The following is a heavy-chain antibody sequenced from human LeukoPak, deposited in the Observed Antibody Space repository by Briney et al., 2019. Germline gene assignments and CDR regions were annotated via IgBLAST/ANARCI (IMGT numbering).Heavy chain of an antibody. CDR3: ARGLRFLEWLLSWFDP. CDR2: MNPNSSNT. CDR1: GYTFTSYD. Sequence: ASVKVSCKASGYTFTSYDINWVRQATGQGLEWIGWMNPNSSNTGYAQKFQGRVTMTRNTSISTAYMELSSLRSEDTAVYYCARGLRFLEWLLSWFDPWGQGTLVTVFS. V-gene: IGHV1-8*01. D-gene: IGHD3-3*01. J-gene: IGHJ5*02.